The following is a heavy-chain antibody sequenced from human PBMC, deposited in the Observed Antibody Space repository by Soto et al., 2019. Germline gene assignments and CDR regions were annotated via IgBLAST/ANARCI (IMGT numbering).Heavy chain of an antibody. CDR3: ALYYGSGSASYYFDY. CDR2: IIPIFGTA. CDR1: GGTFSSYA. D-gene: IGHD3-10*01. Sequence: GASVKVSCKASGGTFSSYAISWVRQAPGQGLEWMGGIIPIFGTANYAQKFQGRVTITADESTSTAYMELSSLRSEDTAVYYCALYYGSGSASYYFDYWGQGTLVTVSS. V-gene: IGHV1-69*13. J-gene: IGHJ4*02.